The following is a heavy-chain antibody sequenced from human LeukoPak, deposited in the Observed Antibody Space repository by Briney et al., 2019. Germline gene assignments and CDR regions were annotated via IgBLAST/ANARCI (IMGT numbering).Heavy chain of an antibody. V-gene: IGHV1-2*02. CDR2: INPGTADT. J-gene: IGHJ4*01. CDR1: GYTFTAYY. Sequence: GASVKVSCEASGYTFTAYYIHWVRQAPGQGLEWIGWINPGTADTNYAQRFQGRVTMTRDTSITTVYMDLTRLTSDDTAVYYCARDGGGSFGILNHLDYWGLGTLVTVSS. CDR3: ARDGGGSFGILNHLDY. D-gene: IGHD1-26*01.